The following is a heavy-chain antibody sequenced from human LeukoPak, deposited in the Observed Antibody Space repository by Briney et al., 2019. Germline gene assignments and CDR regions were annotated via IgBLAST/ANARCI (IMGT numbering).Heavy chain of an antibody. J-gene: IGHJ4*02. CDR3: AKVFDIAVATTAFHTNDF. D-gene: IGHD6-19*01. CDR2: INPNSGAT. CDR1: GSGFTGYY. V-gene: IGHV1-2*02. Sequence: ASVKVSCKSSGSGFTGYYINVERQAPGQGLEWMGWINPNSGATNYAQKFQGRVTMTRDTSISTAYMELSRLRSDDTAVYYCAKVFDIAVATTAFHTNDFCGQGTLVTVSS.